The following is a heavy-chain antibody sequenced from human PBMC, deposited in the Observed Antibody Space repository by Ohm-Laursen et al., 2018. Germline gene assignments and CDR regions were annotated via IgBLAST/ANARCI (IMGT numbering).Heavy chain of an antibody. CDR1: GYTFTGYY. CDR3: ARGALYYYDSSGYWGSFDP. Sequence: ASVKVSCKASGYTFTGYYMHWVRQATGQGLEWMGWMNPNSGNAGYAQKFQGRVTMTRDTSISTAYMELSRLRSDDTAVYYCARGALYYYDSSGYWGSFDPWGQGTLVTVSS. CDR2: MNPNSGNA. V-gene: IGHV1-2*02. D-gene: IGHD3-22*01. J-gene: IGHJ5*02.